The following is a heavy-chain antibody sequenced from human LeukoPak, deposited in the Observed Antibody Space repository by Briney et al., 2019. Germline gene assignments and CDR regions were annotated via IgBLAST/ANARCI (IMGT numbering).Heavy chain of an antibody. CDR2: ISSSSSFI. J-gene: IGHJ6*03. D-gene: IGHD1-1*01. Sequence: PGGSLRLSCAASGFTFSSYGMHWVRQAPGKGLEWVSSISSSSSFIYYADSLKGRITISRDNAKNSLYLQMNSLRAEDTAVYYCARGCQSPGCYMDVWGKGTTVTVSS. CDR3: ARGCQSPGCYMDV. V-gene: IGHV3-21*01. CDR1: GFTFSSYG.